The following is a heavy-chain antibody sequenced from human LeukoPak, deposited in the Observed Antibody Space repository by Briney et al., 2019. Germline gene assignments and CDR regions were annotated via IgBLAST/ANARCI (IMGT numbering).Heavy chain of an antibody. D-gene: IGHD3-22*01. J-gene: IGHJ4*02. Sequence: GGSLRLSCAASGVTFNSYGMSWVRQAPGKGLEWVSSISGGSRYIYYADSVKGRFTISRDNAKSTLYLQMNSLRAEDTAVYYCASPLDSSGYFYVWGQGTLVTVSS. CDR3: ASPLDSSGYFYV. CDR2: ISGGSRYI. V-gene: IGHV3-21*01. CDR1: GVTFNSYG.